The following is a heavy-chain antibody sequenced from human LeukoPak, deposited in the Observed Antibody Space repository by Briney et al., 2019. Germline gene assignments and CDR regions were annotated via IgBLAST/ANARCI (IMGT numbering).Heavy chain of an antibody. D-gene: IGHD6-19*01. CDR1: GFTFSNYA. CDR2: ISGGGNRA. CDR3: AKGGWAGRSIDS. V-gene: IGHV3-23*01. J-gene: IGHJ4*02. Sequence: GGSLRLSCAASGFTFSNYAMSWVRQAPGKGLEWVSIISGGGNRAYYADSVKGLFTISRDNSKNTLYLQMSSLRADDTAIYYCAKGGWAGRSIDSWGQGTLVTVSS.